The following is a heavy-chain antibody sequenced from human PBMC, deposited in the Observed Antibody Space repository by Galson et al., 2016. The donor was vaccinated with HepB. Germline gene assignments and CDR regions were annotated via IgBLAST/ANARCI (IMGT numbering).Heavy chain of an antibody. V-gene: IGHV1-18*01. CDR2: ISAYNGNT. CDR1: GDTFTTFG. CDR3: ARTRHYDSSGYYH. D-gene: IGHD3-22*01. J-gene: IGHJ4*02. Sequence: SVKVSCKASGDTFTTFGLTWVRQAPGQGLEWMGWISAYNGNTKYAQEFQGRVTMTTDTSTSTAYMELRSLGSDDTAVYYCARTRHYDSSGYYHWGQGTLVTVSS.